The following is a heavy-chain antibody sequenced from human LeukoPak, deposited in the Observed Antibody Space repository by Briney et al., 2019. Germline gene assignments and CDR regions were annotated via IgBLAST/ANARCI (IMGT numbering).Heavy chain of an antibody. D-gene: IGHD4-17*01. Sequence: GGSLRLSCAASGFTFSSYSMTWVRQAPGKGLEWVSYISSSSSTIYYADSVKGRFTISRDNAKNSLYLQMNSQRDEDTAVYYCARLTTVTTFDHWGQGTLVTVSS. CDR1: GFTFSSYS. CDR2: ISSSSSTI. V-gene: IGHV3-48*02. J-gene: IGHJ4*02. CDR3: ARLTTVTTFDH.